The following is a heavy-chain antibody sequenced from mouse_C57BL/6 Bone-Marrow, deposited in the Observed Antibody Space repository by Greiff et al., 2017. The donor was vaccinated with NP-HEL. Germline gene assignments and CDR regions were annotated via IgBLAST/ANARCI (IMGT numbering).Heavy chain of an antibody. V-gene: IGHV5-12*01. CDR1: GFTFSDYY. J-gene: IGHJ1*03. CDR2: ISNGGGST. Sequence: EVKLLESGGGLVQPGGSLKLSCAASGFTFSDYYMYWVRQTPEKRLEWVAYISNGGGSTYYPDTVKGRFTISRDNAKNTLYLQRSRLKSEDTAMYCCARRVGGDFDVWGTGTTVTVSS. CDR3: ARRVGGDFDV.